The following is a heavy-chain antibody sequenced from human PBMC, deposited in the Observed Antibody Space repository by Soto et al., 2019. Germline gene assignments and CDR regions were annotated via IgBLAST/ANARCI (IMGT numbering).Heavy chain of an antibody. J-gene: IGHJ6*02. CDR3: ASFSYYYYGMDV. V-gene: IGHV4-30-2*01. Sequence: SETLSLTCAVSGGSISSGGYSWSWLRQPPGKGLEWIGYIYHSGSTYYNPSLKSRVTISVDRSKNQFSLKLSSVTAADTAVYYCASFSYYYYGMDVWGQGTTVTVSS. CDR1: GGSISSGGYS. CDR2: IYHSGST.